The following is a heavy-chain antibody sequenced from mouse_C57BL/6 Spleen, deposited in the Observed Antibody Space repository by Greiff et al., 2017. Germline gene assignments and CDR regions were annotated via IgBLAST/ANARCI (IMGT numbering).Heavy chain of an antibody. CDR2: ISDGGSYT. J-gene: IGHJ4*01. CDR3: ARGGEDAMDY. V-gene: IGHV5-4*03. CDR1: GFTFSSYA. Sequence: EVKLEESGGGLVKPGGSLKLSCAASGFTFSSYAMSWVRQTPEKRLEWVATISDGGSYTYYPDNVKGRFTISRDNAKNNLYLQMSHLKSEDTAMYYCARGGEDAMDYWGQGTSVTVSS.